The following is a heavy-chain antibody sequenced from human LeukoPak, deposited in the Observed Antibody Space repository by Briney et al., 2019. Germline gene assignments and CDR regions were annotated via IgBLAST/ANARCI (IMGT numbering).Heavy chain of an antibody. J-gene: IGHJ3*02. CDR3: ARGDGSPDAFDI. CDR1: GFTVSSNY. CDR2: IYSGGNT. V-gene: IGHV3-66*01. Sequence: TGGSLRLSCAASGFTVSSNYMSWVRQAPGKGLYWVSVIYSGGNTYYADSVKDRFTISRDNSNNTLYPQMSSLRAEDTAVYYCARGDGSPDAFDIWGQGTLVTVSS. D-gene: IGHD3-10*01.